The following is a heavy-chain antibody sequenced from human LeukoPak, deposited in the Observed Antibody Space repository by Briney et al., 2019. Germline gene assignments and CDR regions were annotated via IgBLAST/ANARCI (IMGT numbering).Heavy chain of an antibody. CDR2: IIPIFGTA. J-gene: IGHJ4*02. CDR3: ARGAYCGGDCSLHFDY. D-gene: IGHD2-21*02. Sequence: ASVKVSCKVSGGTFSSYAISWVRQAPGQGLEWMGGIIPIFGTANYAQKFQGRVTITTDESTSTAYMELSSLRSEDTAVYYCARGAYCGGDCSLHFDYWGQGTLVTVSS. CDR1: GGTFSSYA. V-gene: IGHV1-69*05.